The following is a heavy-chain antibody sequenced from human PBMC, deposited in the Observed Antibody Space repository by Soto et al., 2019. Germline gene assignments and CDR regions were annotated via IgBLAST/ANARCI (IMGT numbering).Heavy chain of an antibody. CDR2: INAGNGNT. V-gene: IGHV1-3*01. J-gene: IGHJ6*02. CDR1: GYTFTSYA. CDR3: ARDQVYDILTGYSPVYYYYGMDV. D-gene: IGHD3-9*01. Sequence: ASVKVSCKASGYTFTSYAMHWVRQAPGQRLEWMGWINAGNGNTKYSQKFQGRVTITRDTSASTAYMELSSLRSEDTAVYYCARDQVYDILTGYSPVYYYYGMDVWGQGTTVTVSS.